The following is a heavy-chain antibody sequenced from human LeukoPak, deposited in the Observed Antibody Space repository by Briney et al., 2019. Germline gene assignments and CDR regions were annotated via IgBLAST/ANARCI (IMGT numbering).Heavy chain of an antibody. J-gene: IGHJ4*02. V-gene: IGHV4-38-2*01. Sequence: PSETLSLTCAVSGYSISSGYYWGWIRQPPGKGLEWIGSIYHSGSTYYNPSLKSRVTISVDTSKNQFSLKLGSVTAAYTAVYYCARVPSGYYVDYWGQGTLVTVSS. D-gene: IGHD3-3*01. CDR3: ARVPSGYYVDY. CDR1: GYSISSGYY. CDR2: IYHSGST.